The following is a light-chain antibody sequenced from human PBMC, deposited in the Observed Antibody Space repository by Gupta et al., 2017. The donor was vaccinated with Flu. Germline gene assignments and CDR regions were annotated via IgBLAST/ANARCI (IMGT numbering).Light chain of an antibody. CDR2: GDS. CDR3: QVWASGSDHPVV. CDR1: DIGSKS. J-gene: IGLJ2*01. Sequence: QTARITCGGNDIGSKSVHWYQQKPGQAPVLVVYGDSDRPSGSPERFSGSNSGNTATLTISRVEAGDEADYYCQVWASGSDHPVVFGGGTKLTVL. V-gene: IGLV3-21*02.